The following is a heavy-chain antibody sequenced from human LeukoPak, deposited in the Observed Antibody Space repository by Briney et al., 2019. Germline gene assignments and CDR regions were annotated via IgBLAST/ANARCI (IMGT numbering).Heavy chain of an antibody. CDR2: IYYSGCT. CDR3: ARWQLVSLANDY. J-gene: IGHJ4*02. V-gene: IGHV4-39*01. CDR1: GGSISSSSYY. D-gene: IGHD6-6*01. Sequence: SETLSLTCTVSGGSISSSSYYWGWIRQPPGKGLEWIGRIYYSGCTYYNPSLKSRVTISVDTSNNQFSLKLSSVTAADTAVYYCARWQLVSLANDYWGQGTLVTVSS.